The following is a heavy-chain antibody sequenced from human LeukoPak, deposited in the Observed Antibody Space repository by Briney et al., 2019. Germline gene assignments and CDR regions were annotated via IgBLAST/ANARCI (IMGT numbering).Heavy chain of an antibody. D-gene: IGHD3-10*01. CDR1: GGSVSSGSYY. J-gene: IGHJ4*02. CDR3: ARAGGYYFDY. Sequence: SETLSLTCTVSGGSVSSGSYYWSWIRQPPGKGLEWIGYIYYSGSTNYNPSLKSRVTISVDTSKNQFSLKLSSVTAADTAVYYCARAGGYYFDYWGQGTLVTVSS. CDR2: IYYSGST. V-gene: IGHV4-61*01.